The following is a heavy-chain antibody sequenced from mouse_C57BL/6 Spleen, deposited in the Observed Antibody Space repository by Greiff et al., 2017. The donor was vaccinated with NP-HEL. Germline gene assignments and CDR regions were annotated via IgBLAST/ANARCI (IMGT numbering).Heavy chain of an antibody. CDR1: GYTFTDYE. Sequence: VQLQQSGAELVRPGASVTLSCKASGYTFTDYEMHWVKQTPVYGLEWIGAIDPETGGTAYNQKFKGKAILTADKSSSTAYMELRSLTYEVSAVYYCTRPGSYYYSSSWFTYWGQGTLVTVST. V-gene: IGHV1-15*01. J-gene: IGHJ3*01. D-gene: IGHD1-1*01. CDR3: TRPGSYYYSSSWFTY. CDR2: IDPETGGT.